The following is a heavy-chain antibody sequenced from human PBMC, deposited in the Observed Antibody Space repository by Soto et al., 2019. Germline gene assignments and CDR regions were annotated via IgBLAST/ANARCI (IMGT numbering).Heavy chain of an antibody. CDR2: ITSSGST. D-gene: IGHD1-1*01. J-gene: IGHJ5*02. Sequence: SETLSLTCAVFGGSFSDSYWSWIRQSPGKGLEWIGEITSSGSTYYNPSLKSRVTISGDTSKNQFSLEVKSVTAADTAVYYCARGRPAIATRWFDPWGQGTLVTVSS. CDR3: ARGRPAIATRWFDP. CDR1: GGSFSDSY. V-gene: IGHV4-34*01.